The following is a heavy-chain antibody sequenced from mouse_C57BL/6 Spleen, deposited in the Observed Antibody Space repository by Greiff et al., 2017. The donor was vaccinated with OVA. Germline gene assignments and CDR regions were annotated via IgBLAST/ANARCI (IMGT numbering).Heavy chain of an antibody. D-gene: IGHD2-1*01. V-gene: IGHV1-69*01. CDR2: IDPSDSYT. CDR3: ARWGNYGGYFDY. CDR1: GYTFTSYW. Sequence: QVQLQQPGAELVMPGASVKLSCKASGYTFTSYWMHWVKQRPGQGLEWIGEIDPSDSYTNYNQKFKGKSTLTVDKSSSTAYMQLSSLTSEDSAVYYCARWGNYGGYFDYWGQGTTLTVSS. J-gene: IGHJ2*01.